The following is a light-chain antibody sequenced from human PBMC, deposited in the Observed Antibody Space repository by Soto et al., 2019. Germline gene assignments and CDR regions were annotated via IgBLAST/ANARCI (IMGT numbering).Light chain of an antibody. CDR2: DVS. Sequence: QSVLTQPRSVSGSPGQSVTISCTGTSSDVGGYNYVSWYQHHPGKAPKFIIFDVSSRPSGVPDRFSGSKSGNTAYLTISGLQAEDEADYYCCSLAGGNIFRVFGGGTKLTVL. J-gene: IGLJ2*01. CDR3: CSLAGGNIFRV. CDR1: SSDVGGYNY. V-gene: IGLV2-11*01.